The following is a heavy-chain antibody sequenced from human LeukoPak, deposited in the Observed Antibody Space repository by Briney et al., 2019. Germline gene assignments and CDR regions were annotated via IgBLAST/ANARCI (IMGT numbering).Heavy chain of an antibody. Sequence: EASVKVSCKASGYTFTSYDINWVRQATGQGLKWMGWMNPNSGNTGYAQKFQGRVTMTRNTSISTAYMELSSLRSEDTAVYYCARDPLWFGTKFDYWGQGTLVTVSS. CDR2: MNPNSGNT. V-gene: IGHV1-8*01. CDR3: ARDPLWFGTKFDY. J-gene: IGHJ4*02. CDR1: GYTFTSYD. D-gene: IGHD3-10*01.